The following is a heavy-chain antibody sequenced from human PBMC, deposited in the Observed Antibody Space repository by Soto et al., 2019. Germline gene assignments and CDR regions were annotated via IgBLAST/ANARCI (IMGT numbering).Heavy chain of an antibody. V-gene: IGHV3-30*18. CDR1: GFTFSVFG. CDR2: ISNDGNSE. Sequence: QVQLVEYGGGVVQPGRSLRLSCAASGFTFSVFGMHWVRQAPGKGLEWVAVISNDGNSEHYADSVKGRFTISRDNFKNTFYQQMNSLSVEDTAVYYCAKTITTIGVSSTGRGALLDNWGQGILVSVSS. CDR3: AKTITTIGVSSTGRGALLDN. D-gene: IGHD3-3*01. J-gene: IGHJ4*02.